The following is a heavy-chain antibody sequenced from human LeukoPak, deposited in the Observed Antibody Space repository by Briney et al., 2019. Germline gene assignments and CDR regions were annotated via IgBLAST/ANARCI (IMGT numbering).Heavy chain of an antibody. CDR3: ATVDYSSNYAWDY. J-gene: IGHJ4*02. CDR2: INPNSGGT. D-gene: IGHD4-11*01. V-gene: IGHV1-2*02. Sequence: ASVTVSFKCSGYTFTVYYMHWVRQAPGQGGEGMGWINPNSGGTNYAQKFQGRGTITRERAISTAYMELSRLRSDDTAVYYCATVDYSSNYAWDYWGQGTLVTVSS. CDR1: GYTFTVYY.